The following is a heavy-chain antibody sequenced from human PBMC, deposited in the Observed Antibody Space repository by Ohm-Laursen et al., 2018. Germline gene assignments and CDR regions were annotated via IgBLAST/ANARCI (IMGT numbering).Heavy chain of an antibody. V-gene: IGHV3-11*04. CDR3: AGDPGDADTFDY. D-gene: IGHD2-21*01. CDR1: GFTVSSNY. J-gene: IGHJ4*02. CDR2: ISNIGSTI. Sequence: SLRLSCAASGFTVSSNYMSWVRQAPGKGLEWILYISNIGSTIYYADSVKGRFTISGDNSKNTLNLQMNSLRTEDTAVYYCAGDPGDADTFDYWGQGTLVTVSS.